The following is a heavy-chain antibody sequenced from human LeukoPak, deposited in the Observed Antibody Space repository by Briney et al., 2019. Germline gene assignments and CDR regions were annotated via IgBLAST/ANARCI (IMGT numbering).Heavy chain of an antibody. Sequence: SETLSLTCTVSDGSISSYYWSWIRQPPGKGLEWIGYISYSGYTNYNPSLKSRVTISPDTSKNRFSLDLSSVTAADTAVYYCARRSPYCGSDCYVFDYRGQGTLVTVSS. V-gene: IGHV4-59*08. J-gene: IGHJ4*02. CDR2: ISYSGYT. D-gene: IGHD2-21*02. CDR1: DGSISSYY. CDR3: ARRSPYCGSDCYVFDY.